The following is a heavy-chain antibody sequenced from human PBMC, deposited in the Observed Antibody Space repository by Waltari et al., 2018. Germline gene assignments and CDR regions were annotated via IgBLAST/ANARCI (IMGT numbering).Heavy chain of an antibody. CDR2: ISGSGGST. D-gene: IGHD2-2*01. CDR3: ARDKEDQLLCSVGYDAFDI. CDR1: GFTFSSYA. Sequence: EVQLVESGGGLVQPGGSLRLSCAASGFTFSSYAMSWVRQAPGQGLEWVSAISGSGGSTYNADTVKGRFTIARDNSKNTLYLQMNSLRAEDTAVDYCARDKEDQLLCSVGYDAFDIWGQGTMVTVSS. V-gene: IGHV3-23*04. J-gene: IGHJ3*02.